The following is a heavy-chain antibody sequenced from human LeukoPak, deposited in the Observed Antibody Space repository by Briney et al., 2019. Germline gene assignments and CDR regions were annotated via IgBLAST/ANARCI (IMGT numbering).Heavy chain of an antibody. Sequence: PSETLSLTCTVPGGSISSYYWSWIRQPPGKGLEWIANIDYSGSTNYNPSLKSRVAMSVDTSKNKFSLNLTSVTAADTAVYYCARNGPLYYDNSGYLDYWGQGTLVTVSS. CDR1: GGSISSYY. CDR3: ARNGPLYYDNSGYLDY. D-gene: IGHD3-22*01. CDR2: IDYSGST. V-gene: IGHV4-59*01. J-gene: IGHJ4*02.